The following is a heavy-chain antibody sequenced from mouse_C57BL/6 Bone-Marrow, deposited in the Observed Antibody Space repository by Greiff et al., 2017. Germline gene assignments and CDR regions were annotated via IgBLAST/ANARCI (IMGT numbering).Heavy chain of an antibody. D-gene: IGHD2-5*01. J-gene: IGHJ2*01. CDR1: GYSFTSYY. CDR2: IYPGSGNT. V-gene: IGHV1-66*01. CDR3: YSNYVGY. Sequence: VQLQESGPELVKPGASVKISCKASGYSFTSYYIHWVKQRPGQGLEWIGWIYPGSGNTKYNEKFKGKATLTADTSSSTAYMQLSSLTSEDSAVYYCYSNYVGYWGQGTTLTVSS.